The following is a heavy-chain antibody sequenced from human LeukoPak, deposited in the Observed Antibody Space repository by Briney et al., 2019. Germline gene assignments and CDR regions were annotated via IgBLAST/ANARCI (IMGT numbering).Heavy chain of an antibody. CDR2: ISAYNGNT. J-gene: IGHJ4*02. CDR3: ARGLGYCTNGVCFLDY. CDR1: GYTFTSYG. V-gene: IGHV1-18*01. Sequence: ASVKVSCKASGYTFTSYGISWVRQAPGQGLEWMGWISAYNGNTHYAQKLQGRVTMTTDTFTSTAYMELRSLRTDDTGVYYCARGLGYCTNGVCFLDYWGQGTLVTVS. D-gene: IGHD2-8*01.